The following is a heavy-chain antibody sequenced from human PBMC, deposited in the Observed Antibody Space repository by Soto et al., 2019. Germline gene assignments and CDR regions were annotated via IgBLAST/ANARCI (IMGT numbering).Heavy chain of an antibody. CDR1: GIAVSRGNC. Sequence: NLALTWAVSGIAVSRGNCCMWLRPSTKRGLEYIGEIFHDRTANYYQSFERRVAISVDTSKNKFSLKLTSVPAEDTAIYYCASLFYDTRLNYMYFDFWGQGTLVTVSS. CDR2: IFHDRTA. V-gene: IGHV4-4*02. D-gene: IGHD3-16*01. J-gene: IGHJ4*02. CDR3: ASLFYDTRLNYMYFDF.